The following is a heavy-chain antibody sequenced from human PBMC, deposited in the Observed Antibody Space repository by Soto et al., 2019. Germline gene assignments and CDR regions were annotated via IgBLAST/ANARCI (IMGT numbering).Heavy chain of an antibody. CDR1: GASITSTTYF. CDR2: IYYSGKT. Sequence: SETLSLTCTLSGASITSTTYFWAWIRKPPGKGLEWVGSIYYSGKTYYNPSLKSRVTISVDRFKNQFSLQMSSVTAADTAVYYCAKNLPSPGRFDSWGQGSLVTVSS. V-gene: IGHV4-39*01. D-gene: IGHD2-2*01. CDR3: AKNLPSPGRFDS. J-gene: IGHJ4*02.